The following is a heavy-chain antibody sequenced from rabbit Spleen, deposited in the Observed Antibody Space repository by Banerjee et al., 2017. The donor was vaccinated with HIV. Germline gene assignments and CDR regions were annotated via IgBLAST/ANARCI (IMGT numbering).Heavy chain of an antibody. CDR3: ATLSNIWGYAGYADATYFNL. J-gene: IGHJ4*01. CDR1: GIDFSSYG. CDR2: IYPDYDTI. Sequence: QEQLVESGGGLVTLGGSLKLSCKASGIDFSSYGISWVRQAPGMGLEWIAYIYPDYDTIDYASWVNGRFTISLDNAQNTVFLQMTSLTAADTATYFCATLSNIWGYAGYADATYFNLWGPGTLVTVS. D-gene: IGHD6-1*01. V-gene: IGHV1S47*01.